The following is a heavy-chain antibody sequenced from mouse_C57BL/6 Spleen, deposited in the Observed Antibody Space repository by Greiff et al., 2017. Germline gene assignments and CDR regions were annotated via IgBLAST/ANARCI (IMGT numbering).Heavy chain of an antibody. V-gene: IGHV1-42*01. J-gene: IGHJ2*01. D-gene: IGHD2-2*01. CDR2: INPSTGGT. CDR3: ARSGDDALYYFDY. CDR1: GYSFTGYY. Sequence: VQLQQSGPELVKPGASVKISCKASGYSFTGYYMNWVKQSPEKSLEWIGEINPSTGGTTYNQKFKAKATLTVDKASSTAYMQLKSLTSEDSAVYYWARSGDDALYYFDYWGQGTTLTVSS.